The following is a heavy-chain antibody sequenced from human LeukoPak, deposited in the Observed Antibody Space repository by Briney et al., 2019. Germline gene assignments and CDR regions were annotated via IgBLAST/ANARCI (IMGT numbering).Heavy chain of an antibody. CDR2: ISYDGSNK. Sequence: PGRSLRLSCAASGFTFSSYAMHWVRQAPGKGLECVAIISYDGSNKYYADSVKGRFTISRDNSKNTLYLQMNSLRAEDTAVYYCAKPKAAVGATPLNYFDYWGQGTLVTVSS. D-gene: IGHD1-26*01. CDR3: AKPKAAVGATPLNYFDY. CDR1: GFTFSSYA. J-gene: IGHJ4*02. V-gene: IGHV3-30*04.